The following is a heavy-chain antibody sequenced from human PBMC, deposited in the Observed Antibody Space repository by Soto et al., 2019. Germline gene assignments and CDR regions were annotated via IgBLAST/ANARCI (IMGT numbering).Heavy chain of an antibody. CDR3: ARWRSSTYYYYGMDV. Sequence: GGSLRLSCAASGFTFSSYGMHWVRQAPGKGLEWVAVIWYDGSNKYYADSVKGRFAISRDNSKNTLYLQMNSLRAEDTAVYYCARWRSSTYYYYGMDVWGQGTTVTVSS. V-gene: IGHV3-33*01. CDR2: IWYDGSNK. CDR1: GFTFSSYG. J-gene: IGHJ6*02. D-gene: IGHD1-26*01.